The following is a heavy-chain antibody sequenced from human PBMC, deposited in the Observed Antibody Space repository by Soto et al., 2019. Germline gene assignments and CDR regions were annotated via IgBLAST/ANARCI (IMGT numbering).Heavy chain of an antibody. CDR2: ITGSSDYT. Sequence: QVQLVESGGGLVRPGGSLRLSCAASGFTFSDYYMTWIRQAPGKGLEWVSYITGSSDYTNYADSVKGRFTTSRDNVKNSLSLQMNSLSAEDTAVYYCAREYYYGMDVWGQGTMVTVSS. J-gene: IGHJ6*02. CDR3: AREYYYGMDV. V-gene: IGHV3-11*05. CDR1: GFTFSDYY.